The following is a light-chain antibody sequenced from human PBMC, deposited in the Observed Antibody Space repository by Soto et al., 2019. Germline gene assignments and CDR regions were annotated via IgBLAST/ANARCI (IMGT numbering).Light chain of an antibody. CDR1: SSEVGGYNS. CDR3: SSYAGAHIV. Sequence: QSVLTQPPSASGCPGQSVAISCPGTSSEVGGYNSVSWYQQYPGKAPKLMIYDVSKRPSGVPDRFSGSKSGNTASLTVSGLQAEDEADYYCSSYAGAHIVFGTGTKVTVL. V-gene: IGLV2-8*01. CDR2: DVS. J-gene: IGLJ1*01.